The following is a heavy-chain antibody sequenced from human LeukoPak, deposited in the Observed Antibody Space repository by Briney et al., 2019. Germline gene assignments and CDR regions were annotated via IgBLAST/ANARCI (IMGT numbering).Heavy chain of an antibody. D-gene: IGHD6-19*01. J-gene: IGHJ6*02. Sequence: GGSLRLSCVASGFTFSSYWMHWVRQDPRKGLVWVSRINGDGRNINYADSVRGRFTISRDNAKNSLYLQMNSLRAEDTALYYCAKDRAVAGNGANAYYGMDVWGQGTTVTVSS. CDR1: GFTFSSYW. V-gene: IGHV3-74*01. CDR2: INGDGRNI. CDR3: AKDRAVAGNGANAYYGMDV.